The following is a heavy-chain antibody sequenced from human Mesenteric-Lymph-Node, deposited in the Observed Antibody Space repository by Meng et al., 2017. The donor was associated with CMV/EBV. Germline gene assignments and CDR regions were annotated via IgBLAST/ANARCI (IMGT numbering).Heavy chain of an antibody. D-gene: IGHD5-12*01. CDR2: ISSSSSYI. CDR3: AKDVPSIGPVDH. Sequence: GESLKISCAASGFTFSSYSMNWVRQAPGKGLEWVSSISSSSSYIYYADSVKGRFTISRDNAKNSLYLQMNSLRAEDTAVYYCAKDVPSIGPVDHWGQGTLVTVSS. V-gene: IGHV3-21*01. J-gene: IGHJ4*02. CDR1: GFTFSSYS.